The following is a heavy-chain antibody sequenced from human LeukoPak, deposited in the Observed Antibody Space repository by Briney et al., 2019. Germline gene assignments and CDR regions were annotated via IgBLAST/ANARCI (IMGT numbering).Heavy chain of an antibody. J-gene: IGHJ4*02. CDR1: GFTFSSDA. V-gene: IGHV3-23*01. CDR3: AKDFLYTYYFDY. Sequence: PGGSLRLSCAVSGFTFSSDAMSWVRQAPGKGLEWVSAISGSGGSTYYADSVKGRFTISTDNSKNTLYLQLTTRTSDHTGVYYCAKDFLYTYYFDYWGQGTLVTVSS. CDR2: ISGSGGST. D-gene: IGHD3-3*01.